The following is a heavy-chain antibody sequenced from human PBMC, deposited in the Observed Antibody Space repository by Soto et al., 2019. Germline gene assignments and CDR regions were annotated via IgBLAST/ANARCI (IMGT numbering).Heavy chain of an antibody. CDR1: GFSLSTSGVG. Sequence: QITLKESGPTLVKPTQTLTLTCTFSGFSLSTSGVGVGWIRQPPGKALEWLALIYWDDDKRYSPSLKSRLTITKDTSKNQVVLTMTNMDPVDTATYYCAQRLREDDDSSHDYRWFDPWGQGTLVTVSS. CDR2: IYWDDDK. V-gene: IGHV2-5*02. CDR3: AQRLREDDDSSHDYRWFDP. J-gene: IGHJ5*02. D-gene: IGHD3-22*01.